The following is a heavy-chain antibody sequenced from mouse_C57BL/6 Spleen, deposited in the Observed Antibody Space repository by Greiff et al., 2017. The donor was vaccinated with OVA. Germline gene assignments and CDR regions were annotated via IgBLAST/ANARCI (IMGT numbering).Heavy chain of an antibody. Sequence: QVQLQQSRAELVKPGASVKISCKASGYAFSSYWMNWVKQRPGKGLEWIGQIYPGDGDTNYNGKFKGKATLTADKSSSTAYMQLSSLTSEDSAVYFCAREGEYDYDDYWGQGTTLTVSS. CDR2: IYPGDGDT. J-gene: IGHJ2*01. V-gene: IGHV1-80*01. CDR1: GYAFSSYW. CDR3: AREGEYDYDDY. D-gene: IGHD2-4*01.